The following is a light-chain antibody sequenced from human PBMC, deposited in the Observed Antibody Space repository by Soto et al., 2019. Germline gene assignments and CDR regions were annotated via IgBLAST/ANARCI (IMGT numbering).Light chain of an antibody. Sequence: DIQMPQSPSTLSASVGDRVTITCRASQSISTWLAWYQQEPGKAPKLLIQKASSLQSGVPSRFSGSGSGTDFTLTISSLHPDDFATYYCQQYNSYSPTFGQGTRVEIK. CDR3: QQYNSYSPT. CDR2: KAS. V-gene: IGKV1-5*03. CDR1: QSISTW. J-gene: IGKJ1*01.